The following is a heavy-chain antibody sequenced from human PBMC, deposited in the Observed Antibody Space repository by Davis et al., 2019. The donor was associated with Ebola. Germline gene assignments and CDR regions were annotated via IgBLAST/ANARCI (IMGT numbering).Heavy chain of an antibody. Sequence: LRLSCTVSSGSISSGDYYWSWIRQPPGKGLEWIGYIYYSGSTYYNPSLKSRVTISVDTSKNQFSLKLSSVTAADTAVYYCARGRVWGTKGMDVWGQGTTVTVSS. CDR2: IYYSGST. J-gene: IGHJ6*02. CDR3: ARGRVWGTKGMDV. V-gene: IGHV4-30-4*01. CDR1: SGSISSGDYY. D-gene: IGHD7-27*01.